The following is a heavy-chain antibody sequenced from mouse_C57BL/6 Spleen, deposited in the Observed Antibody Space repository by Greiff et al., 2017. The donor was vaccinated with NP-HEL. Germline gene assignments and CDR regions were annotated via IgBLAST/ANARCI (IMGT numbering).Heavy chain of an antibody. CDR3: SREVLILYDYDGGYYFDH. CDR2: ISSGSSTI. J-gene: IGHJ2*01. V-gene: IGHV5-17*01. CDR1: GFTFSDYG. Sequence: EVKLVESGGGLVKPGGSLKLSCAASGFTFSDYGMHWVRQAPEKGLEWVAYISSGSSTIYYADTVKGRFTISRDNAKNTLFLQMTSLRSEDPAIDYCSREVLILYDYDGGYYFDHWGQGTTLTVSS. D-gene: IGHD2-4*01.